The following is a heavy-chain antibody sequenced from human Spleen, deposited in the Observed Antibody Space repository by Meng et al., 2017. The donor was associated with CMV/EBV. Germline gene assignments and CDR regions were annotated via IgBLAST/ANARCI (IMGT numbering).Heavy chain of an antibody. D-gene: IGHD2-15*01. CDR2: INAGNGNT. J-gene: IGHJ5*02. Sequence: SYAMHWVRQAPGQRLEWMGWINAGNGNTKYSQKFQGRVTITRDTSASTAYMELSRLRSADTAVYYCARDPGPCSGGSCYAQGWFDPWGQGTLVTVSS. V-gene: IGHV1-3*01. CDR3: ARDPGPCSGGSCYAQGWFDP. CDR1: SYA.